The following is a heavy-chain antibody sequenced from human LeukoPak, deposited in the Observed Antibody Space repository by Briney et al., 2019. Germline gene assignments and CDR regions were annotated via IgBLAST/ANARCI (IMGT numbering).Heavy chain of an antibody. V-gene: IGHV1-69*05. CDR1: GGTFSSYA. D-gene: IGHD3-3*01. CDR3: AGTYYDFWSGSGAMDV. J-gene: IGHJ6*03. Sequence: GASVKVSRKASGGTFSSYAISWVRQAPGQGLEWMGGIIPIFGTANYAQKFQGRVTITTDESTSTAYMELSSLRSEDTAVYYCAGTYYDFWSGSGAMDVWGKGTTVTVSS. CDR2: IIPIFGTA.